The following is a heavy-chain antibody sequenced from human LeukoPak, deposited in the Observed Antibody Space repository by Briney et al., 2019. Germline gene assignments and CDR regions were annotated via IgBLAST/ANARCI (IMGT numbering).Heavy chain of an antibody. CDR1: GFTFNSYV. CDR3: AKSVVVITFRFDD. CDR2: INGGGGNT. Sequence: GGSLRLSCAASGFTFNSYVMSWVRQAPGKGLEWVSAINGGGGNTYYADSVKGRFTISGDNSKNMVYLQMNSLRADDTAIYYCAKSVVVITFRFDDWGQGALVTVSS. V-gene: IGHV3-23*01. J-gene: IGHJ4*02. D-gene: IGHD2-15*01.